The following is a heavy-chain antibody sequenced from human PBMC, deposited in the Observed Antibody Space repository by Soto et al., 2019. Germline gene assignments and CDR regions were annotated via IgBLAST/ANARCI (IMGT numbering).Heavy chain of an antibody. CDR1: GFTFSSYA. D-gene: IGHD1-20*01. CDR3: AKAISGYNAPLDY. V-gene: IGHV3-23*01. J-gene: IGHJ4*02. CDR2: ISDSGSST. Sequence: EVQLLESGGGLVQPGGSLRLSCAASGFTFSSYAMNWVRQAPGKGLEWGSVISDSGSSTYYADSVRGRFTISRDNSKDTLYVQMNSLRAEDTAVYYCAKAISGYNAPLDYWGQGTRVTVSS.